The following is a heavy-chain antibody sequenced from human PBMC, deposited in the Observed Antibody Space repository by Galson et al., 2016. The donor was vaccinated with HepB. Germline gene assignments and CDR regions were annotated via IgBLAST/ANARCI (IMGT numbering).Heavy chain of an antibody. CDR2: ISNDGSNK. CDR1: GFIFRSYA. CDR3: ARFIASPWNDYYYYGMDV. J-gene: IGHJ6*04. D-gene: IGHD1-1*01. V-gene: IGHV3-30-3*01. Sequence: SLRLSCADSGFIFRSYAMNWVRQAPGKGLEWPAVISNDGSNKYFADSVKGRFTISRDNSKNTLYLQMNSLRAEDTAVYYCARFIASPWNDYYYYGMDVWGKGTTVTVSS.